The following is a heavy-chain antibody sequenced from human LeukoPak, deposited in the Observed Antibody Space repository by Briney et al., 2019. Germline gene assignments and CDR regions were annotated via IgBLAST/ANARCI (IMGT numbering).Heavy chain of an antibody. J-gene: IGHJ4*02. CDR3: AALPAVAAPFDY. CDR2: ISGSGGST. D-gene: IGHD6-19*01. V-gene: IGHV3-23*01. CDR1: GFTFSGYA. Sequence: GGSLRLSCAASGFTFSGYAMSWVRQAPGKGLEWVSAISGSGGSTYYADSVEGRFTISRDNSKNTLYLQMNSLRAEDTAVYYCAALPAVAAPFDYWGQGTLVTVSP.